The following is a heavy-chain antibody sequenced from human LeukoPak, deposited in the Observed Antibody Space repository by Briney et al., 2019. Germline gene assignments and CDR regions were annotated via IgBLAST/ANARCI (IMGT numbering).Heavy chain of an antibody. CDR2: ISAYDAKT. D-gene: IGHD2-21*02. CDR3: ARRVTPGAFDI. V-gene: IGHV1-18*01. J-gene: IGHJ3*02. Sequence: EASVKVSCKASGYTFISFGISWVRQAPGQGLEWMGWISAYDAKTNYAQRVQGRVTMTIDRLTSTAYMELRSLRSDDTAVYYCARRVTPGAFDIWGQGTMVTVSS. CDR1: GYTFISFG.